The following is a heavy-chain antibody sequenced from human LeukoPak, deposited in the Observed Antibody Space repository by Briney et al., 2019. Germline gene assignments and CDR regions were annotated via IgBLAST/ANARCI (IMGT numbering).Heavy chain of an antibody. CDR2: ISSSSRYT. CDR3: ARAQTCYGSGSYLY. J-gene: IGHJ4*02. CDR1: GFTFSDYY. D-gene: IGHD3-10*01. Sequence: GGSLRLSCAASGFTFSDYYMSWIRQAPGKGLEWVSYISSSSRYTNYADSVKGRFTISRDNAKNSLYLQMNSLRAEDTAVYYCARAQTCYGSGSYLYWGQGTLVTVSS. V-gene: IGHV3-11*06.